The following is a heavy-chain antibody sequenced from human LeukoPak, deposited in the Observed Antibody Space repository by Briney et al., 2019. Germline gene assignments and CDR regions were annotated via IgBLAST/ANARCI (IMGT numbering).Heavy chain of an antibody. CDR1: GGSISSSSYY. J-gene: IGHJ6*03. V-gene: IGHV4-39*07. Sequence: SETLSLTCTVSGGSISSSSYYWGWIRQPPGEGREWIGSIYYSGSTYYNPSLKSRVTISVDTSKNQFSLKLSSVTAADTAVYYCARDFVVVPAAHPMPSYYYYMDVWGKGTTVTVSS. CDR2: IYYSGST. CDR3: ARDFVVVPAAHPMPSYYYYMDV. D-gene: IGHD2-2*01.